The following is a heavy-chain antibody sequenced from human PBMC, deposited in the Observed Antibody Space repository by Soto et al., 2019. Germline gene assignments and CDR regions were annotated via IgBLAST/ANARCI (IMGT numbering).Heavy chain of an antibody. D-gene: IGHD6-13*01. CDR1: GFTFSSYG. CDR3: ARDRRAAAGRIGCWFDP. CDR2: IWYDGSNK. J-gene: IGHJ5*02. V-gene: IGHV3-33*01. Sequence: QVQLVESGGGVVQPGRSLRLSCAASGFTFSSYGMHWVRQAPGKGLEWVAVIWYDGSNKYYADSVKGRFTISRDNSKNTLYLQMNSLRAEETAVYYSARDRRAAAGRIGCWFDPWGQGTLVTVSS.